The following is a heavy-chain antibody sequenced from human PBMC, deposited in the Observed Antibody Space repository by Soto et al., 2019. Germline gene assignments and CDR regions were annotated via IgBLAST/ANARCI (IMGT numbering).Heavy chain of an antibody. CDR2: ISGSGGST. D-gene: IGHD2-2*01. Sequence: GGSLRLSCAASGFTFSSYAMSWVRQAPGKGLEWVSAISGSGGSTYYADSVKGRFTISRDNSKNTLYLQMNSLRAEDTAVYYCAKRTAVPAAPPVIFDYWGQGTPVTV. CDR1: GFTFSSYA. J-gene: IGHJ4*02. V-gene: IGHV3-23*01. CDR3: AKRTAVPAAPPVIFDY.